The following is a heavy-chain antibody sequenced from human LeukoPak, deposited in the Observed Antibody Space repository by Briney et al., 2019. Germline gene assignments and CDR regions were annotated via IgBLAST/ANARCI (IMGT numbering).Heavy chain of an antibody. V-gene: IGHV3-23*01. D-gene: IGHD3-16*01. CDR2: ILGCGALP. J-gene: IGHJ3*02. CDR3: AKCAQSYGNHAFDI. Sequence: GGTLRLSCAASAFTFGSFAMSWVSQARGKGLEWVSYILGCGALPHSAPSLTGRFTVSIHNPKSTLYLQMNSLIADDTSVYYCAKCAQSYGNHAFDIWVQGTMVTVSS. CDR1: AFTFGSFA.